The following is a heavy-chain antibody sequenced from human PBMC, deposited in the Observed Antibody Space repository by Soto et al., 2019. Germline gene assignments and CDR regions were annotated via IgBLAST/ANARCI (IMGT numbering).Heavy chain of an antibody. Sequence: ASVKVSCKASGYTFTSYGISWVRQAPGQGLEWMGWISAYNGNTNYAQKLQGRVTMTTDTSTSTAYMELRSLRSDDTAVYYCARAAIPSSGYSPPLAWRQGTLVTVSS. CDR3: ARAAIPSSGYSPPLA. V-gene: IGHV1-18*01. CDR1: GYTFTSYG. CDR2: ISAYNGNT. J-gene: IGHJ5*02. D-gene: IGHD3-22*01.